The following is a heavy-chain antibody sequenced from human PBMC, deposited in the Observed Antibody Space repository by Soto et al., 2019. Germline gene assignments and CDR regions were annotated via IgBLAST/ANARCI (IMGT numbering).Heavy chain of an antibody. CDR3: AKDPSSGGPNWFDP. CDR1: GFTFDDYA. Sequence: GGSLRLSCAASGFTFDDYAMHWVRPAPGKGLEWVSGISWNSGSIGYADSVKGRFTISRDNAKNSLYLQMNSLRAEDTTLYYCAKDPSSGGPNWFDPWGQGTLVTVSS. V-gene: IGHV3-9*01. J-gene: IGHJ5*02. D-gene: IGHD6-19*01. CDR2: ISWNSGSI.